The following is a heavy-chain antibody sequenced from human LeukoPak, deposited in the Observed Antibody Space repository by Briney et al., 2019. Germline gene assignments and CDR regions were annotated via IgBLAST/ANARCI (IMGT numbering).Heavy chain of an antibody. D-gene: IGHD2-15*01. V-gene: IGHV3-30*02. CDR3: AKDLNDRLVSLPYYFDY. J-gene: IGHJ4*02. CDR1: GFTFSSYG. Sequence: GGSLRLSCAASGFTFSSYGMHWVRQAPGKGLEWVAFIRYDGSNKYYADSVKGRFTISRDNSKNTLYLQMNSLRAEDTAVYYCAKDLNDRLVSLPYYFDYWGQGTLVTVSS. CDR2: IRYDGSNK.